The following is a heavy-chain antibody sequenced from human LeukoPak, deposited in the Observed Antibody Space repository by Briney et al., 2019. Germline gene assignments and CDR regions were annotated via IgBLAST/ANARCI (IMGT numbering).Heavy chain of an antibody. D-gene: IGHD6-13*01. CDR1: GGSISGYS. Sequence: PSETLSLTCTVSGGSISGYSWSWIRQPPGKGLEWIGYIYYSGTTNYNPSLKSRVTISVDTSNNQFSLRLTSVTAADTAVYYCARGAVWYLFDYWGQGTLVTVSS. J-gene: IGHJ4*02. CDR3: ARGAVWYLFDY. CDR2: IYYSGTT. V-gene: IGHV4-59*01.